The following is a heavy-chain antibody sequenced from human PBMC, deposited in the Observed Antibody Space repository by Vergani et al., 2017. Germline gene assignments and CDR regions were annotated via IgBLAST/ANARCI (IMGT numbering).Heavy chain of an antibody. CDR2: IYYSGST. V-gene: IGHV4-59*11. CDR1: GGSISSHY. CDR3: ARVLYYGMDV. J-gene: IGHJ6*02. Sequence: QVQLQESGPGLVKPSETLSLTCTVSGGSISSHYWSWIRQPPGKGLEWIGYIYYSGSTNYNPSLKSGVTISVDTSKNQFSMKLSSVTAADTAVYYCARVLYYGMDVWGQGTTVTVSS.